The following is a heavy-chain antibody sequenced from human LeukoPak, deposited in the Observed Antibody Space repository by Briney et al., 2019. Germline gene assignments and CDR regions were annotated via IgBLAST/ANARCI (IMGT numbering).Heavy chain of an antibody. CDR2: IRYDGSNK. J-gene: IGHJ6*02. D-gene: IGHD2-15*01. CDR3: ARYCSGGSCSTSYYYYGLDV. CDR1: GFTFSSYG. V-gene: IGHV3-30*02. Sequence: PGGSLRLSCAASGFTFSSYGMHWVRQAPGKGLEWVAFIRYDGSNKYYADSVKGRFTISRDNSKNTLHLQMNSLRAGDTAVYYCARYCSGGSCSTSYYYYGLDVWGQGTTVTVSS.